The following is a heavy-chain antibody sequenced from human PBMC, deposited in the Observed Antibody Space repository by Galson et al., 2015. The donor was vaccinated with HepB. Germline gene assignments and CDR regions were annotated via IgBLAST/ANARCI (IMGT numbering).Heavy chain of an antibody. J-gene: IGHJ5*02. V-gene: IGHV1-69*10. CDR3: ARRPRNSGYDAWFDP. Sequence: SVKVSCKASGGTFSSYAISWVRQAPGQGLEWMGGIIPILGIANYAQKFQGRVTITADKSTSTAYMELSSLRSEDTAVYYCARRPRNSGYDAWFDPWGQGTLVTVSS. CDR2: IIPILGIA. D-gene: IGHD5-12*01. CDR1: GGTFSSYA.